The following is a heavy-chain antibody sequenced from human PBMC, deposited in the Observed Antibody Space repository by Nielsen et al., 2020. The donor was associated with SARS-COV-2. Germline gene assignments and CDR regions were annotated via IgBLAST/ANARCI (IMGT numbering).Heavy chain of an antibody. CDR1: GGTFSSNA. CDR3: ATPGAYMASAH. D-gene: IGHD2-2*02. V-gene: IGHV7-4-1*02. Sequence: ASVKVSCKASGGTFSSNAISWVRQAPGQGLEWVGWLSTSTGNPTYAQGFTGRFVFSLDTYVSTAYLQINGLKADDTAVYFCATPGAYMASAHWGQGTLVTVSS. J-gene: IGHJ1*01. CDR2: LSTSTGNP.